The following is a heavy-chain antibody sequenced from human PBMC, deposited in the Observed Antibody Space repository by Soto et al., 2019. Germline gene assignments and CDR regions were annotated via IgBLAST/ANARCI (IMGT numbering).Heavy chain of an antibody. Sequence: EVQLVESGGGLVQPGGSLRLSCAASGFTLSGRSMHWVRQAPGKGLVWVSGIDNAGTDSTYADSVKGRFTSSRDNAKNMLYLQMNSLRVLDTAVYYCARGWFGPDVWGKGTTVTVSS. CDR2: IDNAGTDS. CDR3: ARGWFGPDV. V-gene: IGHV3-74*01. CDR1: GFTLSGRS. J-gene: IGHJ6*04. D-gene: IGHD3-10*01.